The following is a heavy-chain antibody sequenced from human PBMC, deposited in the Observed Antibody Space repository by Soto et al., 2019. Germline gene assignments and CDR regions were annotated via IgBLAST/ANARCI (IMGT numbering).Heavy chain of an antibody. CDR3: ARDVTYYYDSSGYSEGYYYYGMDV. J-gene: IGHJ6*02. Sequence: ASVKVSCKTSGGIFITSGLSWVRQAPGQGLEWMGGIIPILGTTNHAQKFQGRVTITADKSTSTAYMELSSLRSEDTAVYYCARDVTYYYDSSGYSEGYYYYGMDVWGQGTTVTVSS. CDR1: GGIFITSG. V-gene: IGHV1-69*10. CDR2: IIPILGTT. D-gene: IGHD3-22*01.